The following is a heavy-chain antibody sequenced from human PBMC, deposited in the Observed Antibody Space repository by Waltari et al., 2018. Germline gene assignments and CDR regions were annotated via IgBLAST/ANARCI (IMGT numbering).Heavy chain of an antibody. CDR1: GYSISRGYY. CDR2: IYESGSS. D-gene: IGHD5-12*01. CDR3: ARQFPELYRGYVGYDYFDS. Sequence: QVQLQESGPGLVKPSETLSLTCAVSGYSISRGYYWGWIRKTPGGGLEWIGSIYESGSSFDKLSLKSRVTISVDTSKNQFSLTLRSMTARDTAVYYCARQFPELYRGYVGYDYFDSWGQGTLVTVSS. J-gene: IGHJ4*02. V-gene: IGHV4-38-2*01.